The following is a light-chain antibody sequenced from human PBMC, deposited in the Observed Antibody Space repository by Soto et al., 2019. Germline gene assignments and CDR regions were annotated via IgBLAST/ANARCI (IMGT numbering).Light chain of an antibody. Sequence: QSALTQPPSVSGSPGQSVTISCTRTSSDVGNYNRVSWYQQSPGTAPKIMIYEVSNRPSGVPDRFSGSKSGNTASLTISGLQAEDEADYYCSSFTSSSTLVFGGGTKVTVL. CDR3: SSFTSSSTLV. CDR1: SSDVGNYNR. V-gene: IGLV2-18*02. CDR2: EVS. J-gene: IGLJ2*01.